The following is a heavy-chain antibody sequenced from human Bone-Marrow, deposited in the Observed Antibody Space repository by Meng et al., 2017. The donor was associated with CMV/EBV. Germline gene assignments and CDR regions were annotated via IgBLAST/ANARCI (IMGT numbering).Heavy chain of an antibody. J-gene: IGHJ4*02. V-gene: IGHV3-21*01. CDR1: RFTFSSYS. CDR2: ISSNSTYI. D-gene: IGHD4-23*01. CDR3: AKQGGNSGGHIDY. Sequence: GESLRLSCAASRFTFSSYSMNWVRQAPGKGLEWVSSISSNSTYIYYADSVKGRFTISRDNAKNSLFLQMNSLRAEDTAVYYCAKQGGNSGGHIDYWGQGTLVTASS.